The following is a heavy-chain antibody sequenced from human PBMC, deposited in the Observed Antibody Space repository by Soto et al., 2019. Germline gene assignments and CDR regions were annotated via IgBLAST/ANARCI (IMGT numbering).Heavy chain of an antibody. CDR1: GYTFTGYY. J-gene: IGHJ4*02. V-gene: IGHV1-2*02. CDR3: ARDEGGYDILTGYYKAHHFDY. CDR2: INPNSGGT. Sequence: ASVKVSCKASGYTFTGYYMHWVRQAPGQGLEWMGWINPNSGGTNYAQKFQGRVTMTRDTSINTAYMELSRLTSDDTAVYYCARDEGGYDILTGYYKAHHFDYWGQGVPVTVS. D-gene: IGHD3-9*01.